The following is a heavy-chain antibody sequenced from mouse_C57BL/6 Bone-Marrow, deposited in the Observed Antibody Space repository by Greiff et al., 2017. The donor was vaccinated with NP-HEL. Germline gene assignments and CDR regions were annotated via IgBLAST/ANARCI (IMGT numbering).Heavy chain of an antibody. V-gene: IGHV1-47*01. Sequence: QVQLKESGAELVKPGASVKMSCKASGYTFTTYPIEWMKQSHGQCLEWIGNFHPYNDDTKYNEKFKGKATLTVEKSSSTVDLDLSRLTSDDSAVYYCARRSNFDYAMDYWGQGTSVTVSS. J-gene: IGHJ4*01. CDR1: GYTFTTYP. D-gene: IGHD1-1*01. CDR3: ARRSNFDYAMDY. CDR2: FHPYNDDT.